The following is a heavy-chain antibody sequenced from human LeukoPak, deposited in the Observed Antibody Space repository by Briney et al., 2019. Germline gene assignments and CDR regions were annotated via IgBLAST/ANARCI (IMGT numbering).Heavy chain of an antibody. J-gene: IGHJ6*03. CDR3: ARRWNYGRNYYIDV. CDR2: INDSGRT. D-gene: IGHD1-7*01. V-gene: IGHV4-34*01. Sequence: SETLSLTCAVYGGSFSNYYWSWIRQPPGKGLEWIGEINDSGRTNYNPSLMSRVTVSVDTSKNQFSLRLTSVTATDTAVYYCARRWNYGRNYYIDVWGNGATVSVAS. CDR1: GGSFSNYY.